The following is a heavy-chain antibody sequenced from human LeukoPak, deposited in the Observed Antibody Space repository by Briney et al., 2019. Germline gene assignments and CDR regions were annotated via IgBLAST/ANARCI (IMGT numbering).Heavy chain of an antibody. V-gene: IGHV3-21*01. J-gene: IGHJ4*02. CDR3: ARAADSSGYLLAYFDY. CDR1: GFAFSSYN. Sequence: GGSLRLSCAASGFAFSSYNMNWVRQAPGKGLEWVSFISTSSSYIYYADSVKGRFTISRDNAKNSLYLQMNSLRAEDTAVYYCARAADSSGYLLAYFDYWGQGTLVTVSS. D-gene: IGHD3-22*01. CDR2: ISTSSSYI.